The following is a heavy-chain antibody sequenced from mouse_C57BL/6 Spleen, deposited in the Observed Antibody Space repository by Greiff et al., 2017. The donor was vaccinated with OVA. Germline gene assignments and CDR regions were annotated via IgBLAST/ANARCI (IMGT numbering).Heavy chain of an antibody. CDR2: INYDGSST. J-gene: IGHJ3*01. D-gene: IGHD2-2*01. V-gene: IGHV5-16*01. CDR3: ARDDYGYGWFAY. Sequence: EVMLVESEGGLVQPGSSMKLSCTASGFTFSDYYMAWVRQVPEKGLEWVANINYDGSSTYYLDSLKSRFIISRDNAKNILYLQMSSLKSEDTATYYCARDDYGYGWFAYWGQGTLVTVSA. CDR1: GFTFSDYY.